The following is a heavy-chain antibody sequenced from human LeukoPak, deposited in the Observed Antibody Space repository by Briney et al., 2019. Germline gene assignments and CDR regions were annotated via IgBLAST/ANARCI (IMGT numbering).Heavy chain of an antibody. J-gene: IGHJ6*02. CDR2: INPNSGGT. Sequence: ASVKVSCKASGYTFTGYYMHWVRQAPGQGLEWMGWINPNSGGTNYAQKFQGWVTMTRDTSISTAYMELSRLRSDDTAAYYCARDLTSAIAVAGYYYYYGMDVWGQGTTVTVSS. CDR3: ARDLTSAIAVAGYYYYYGMDV. D-gene: IGHD6-19*01. V-gene: IGHV1-2*04. CDR1: GYTFTGYY.